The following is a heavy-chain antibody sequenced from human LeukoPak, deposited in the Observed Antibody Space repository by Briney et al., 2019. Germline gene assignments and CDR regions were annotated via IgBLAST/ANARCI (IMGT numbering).Heavy chain of an antibody. V-gene: IGHV3-48*03. Sequence: GGSLRLSCAASGFTFSSYEMNWVRQAPGKGLEWVSYISSSGSTIYYADSVKGRFTISRDNAKNSLYLRMNSLRAEDTAVYYCARASVRYGIIDYWGQGTLVTVSS. CDR2: ISSSGSTI. D-gene: IGHD5-18*01. CDR3: ARASVRYGIIDY. CDR1: GFTFSSYE. J-gene: IGHJ4*02.